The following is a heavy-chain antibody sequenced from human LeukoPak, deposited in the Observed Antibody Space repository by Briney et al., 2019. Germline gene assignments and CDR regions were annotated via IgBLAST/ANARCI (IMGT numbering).Heavy chain of an antibody. D-gene: IGHD6-13*01. CDR3: ARDIAAAGLFFDY. CDR2: MKYDGSEK. J-gene: IGHJ4*02. V-gene: IGHV3-7*01. Sequence: PGGSLRLSCAASGFTFSSYWMSWVRQAPGKGLEWVANMKYDGSEKYYVDSVKGRFTISRDNAKNSLYLQMNSLRAEDTAVYYCARDIAAAGLFFDYWGQGTLVTVSS. CDR1: GFTFSSYW.